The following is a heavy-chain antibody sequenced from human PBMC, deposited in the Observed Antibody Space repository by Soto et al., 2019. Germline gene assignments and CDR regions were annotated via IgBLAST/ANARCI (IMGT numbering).Heavy chain of an antibody. CDR3: ARLHRDSPVVGFFDY. D-gene: IGHD2-21*01. Sequence: TSETLSLTCTVSGGSISSYYWSWIRQPPGKGLEWIGYIYYSGSTNYNPSLKSRVTISVDTSKNQFSLKLSSVTAADTAVYYCARLHRDSPVVGFFDYWGQGTLVTVSS. J-gene: IGHJ4*02. V-gene: IGHV4-59*01. CDR1: GGSISSYY. CDR2: IYYSGST.